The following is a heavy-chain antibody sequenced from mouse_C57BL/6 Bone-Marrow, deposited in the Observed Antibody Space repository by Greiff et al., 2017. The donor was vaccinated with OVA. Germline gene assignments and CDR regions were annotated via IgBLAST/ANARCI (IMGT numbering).Heavy chain of an antibody. CDR3: ANYGSSLRWYFDV. D-gene: IGHD1-1*01. J-gene: IGHJ1*03. V-gene: IGHV1-64*01. CDR1: GYTFTSYW. CDR2: IHPNSGST. Sequence: VQLQQPGAELVKPGASVKLSCKASGYTFTSYWMHWVKQRPGQGLEWIGMIHPNSGSTNYNEKFKSKATLTVDKSSSTAYMQLSSLTSEDSAVYYCANYGSSLRWYFDVWGTGTTVTVSS.